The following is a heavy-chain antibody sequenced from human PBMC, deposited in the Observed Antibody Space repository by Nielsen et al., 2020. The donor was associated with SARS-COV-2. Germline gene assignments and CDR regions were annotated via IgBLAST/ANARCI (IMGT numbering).Heavy chain of an antibody. V-gene: IGHV3-30*14. Sequence: GGSLRLSCVASGFTSSNFALHWVRQAPGKGLDWVAVTSYDGSMTFYAGSVKGRFTISRENAKNSLYLQMNSLRAGDTAVYYCARGRYYDFWSGYYYFDYWGQGTLVTVSS. CDR1: GFTSSNFA. D-gene: IGHD3-3*01. J-gene: IGHJ4*02. CDR2: TSYDGSMT. CDR3: ARGRYYDFWSGYYYFDY.